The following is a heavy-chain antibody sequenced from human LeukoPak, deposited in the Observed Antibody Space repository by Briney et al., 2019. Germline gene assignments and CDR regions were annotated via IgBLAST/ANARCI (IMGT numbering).Heavy chain of an antibody. Sequence: PSETLSLTCTVSGGSISSYYWSWIRQPAGKGLEWIGRIYTSGSTNYNPSLKSRVTMSVDTSKNQFSLKLSSVTAADTAVYYCARDTDYGDFRSTGGMDVWGQGTTATVSS. CDR1: GGSISSYY. CDR3: ARDTDYGDFRSTGGMDV. J-gene: IGHJ6*02. CDR2: IYTSGST. D-gene: IGHD4-17*01. V-gene: IGHV4-4*07.